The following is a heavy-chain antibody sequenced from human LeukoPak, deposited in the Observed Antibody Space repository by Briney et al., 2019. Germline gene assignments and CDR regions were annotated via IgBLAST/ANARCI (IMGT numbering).Heavy chain of an antibody. CDR2: TSYEGTYT. D-gene: IGHD5-12*01. J-gene: IGHJ5*02. Sequence: GRSLRLSCAASGFTFSNYAMHWVRQAPGKCLEWVAVTSYEGTYTYYADSVKGRFTISRDNSKNTLYLQMNSLRDDDTATYYCATGGGYDTSGGYNWFDPWGQGTLVTVSS. V-gene: IGHV3-30*04. CDR1: GFTFSNYA. CDR3: ATGGGYDTSGGYNWFDP.